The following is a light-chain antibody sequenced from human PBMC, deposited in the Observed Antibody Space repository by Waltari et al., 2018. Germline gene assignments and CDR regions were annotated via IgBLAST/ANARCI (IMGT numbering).Light chain of an antibody. CDR1: QLLLNSDGNTY. CDR2: QVS. Sequence: DVVMTQSPLSLPVTLGQPASIPCRSSQLLLNSDGNTYLSWFQQRPGQSPRRLIYQVSNRESGVPDRFSGSGSGTDFTLKISRVEAEDVGVYYCMQATDWPRGITFGPGTKVEIK. CDR3: MQATDWPRGIT. J-gene: IGKJ3*01. V-gene: IGKV2-30*01.